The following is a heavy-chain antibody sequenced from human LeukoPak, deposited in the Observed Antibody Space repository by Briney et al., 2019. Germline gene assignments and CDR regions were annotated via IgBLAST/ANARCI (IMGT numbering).Heavy chain of an antibody. Sequence: SSETLSLTCAVYGGSFSGYYWSWIRQPPGKGLEWIGEINHSGSTNYNPSLKSRVTISVDTSKNQFSLKLSSVTAADTAVYYCARGVPDIVVVPAATPRYFDLWGRGTLVTVSS. CDR3: ARGVPDIVVVPAATPRYFDL. J-gene: IGHJ2*01. D-gene: IGHD2-2*01. CDR2: INHSGST. V-gene: IGHV4-34*01. CDR1: GGSFSGYY.